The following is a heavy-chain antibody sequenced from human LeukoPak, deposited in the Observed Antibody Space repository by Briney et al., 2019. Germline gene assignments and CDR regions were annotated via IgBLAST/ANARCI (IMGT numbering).Heavy chain of an antibody. V-gene: IGHV1-18*01. CDR3: AREHVEGATVTTDY. Sequence: GASVKLSCKASGYTFTSHDISWVRHAPGQGLEWMGWIGPHNGNTNYAQKLQGRVTMTTDTSTSTAYMELRSLTSDDTAVYYCAREHVEGATVTTDYWGQGTLVTVSS. J-gene: IGHJ4*02. CDR1: GYTFTSHD. CDR2: IGPHNGNT. D-gene: IGHD4-17*01.